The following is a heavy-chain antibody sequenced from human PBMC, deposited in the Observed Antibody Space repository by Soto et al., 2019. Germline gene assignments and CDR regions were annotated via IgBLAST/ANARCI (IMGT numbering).Heavy chain of an antibody. CDR2: IIPILGIA. J-gene: IGHJ4*02. CDR3: ATNQDYGDPIGAY. D-gene: IGHD4-17*01. V-gene: IGHV1-69*02. CDR1: GGTISSYT. Sequence: GASVKVSCKASGGTISSYTISWVRQAPGQGLEWMGRIIPILGIANYAQKFQGRVTITADKSTSTAYMELSSLRSEDTAVYYCATNQDYGDPIGAYWGQGTLVTVSS.